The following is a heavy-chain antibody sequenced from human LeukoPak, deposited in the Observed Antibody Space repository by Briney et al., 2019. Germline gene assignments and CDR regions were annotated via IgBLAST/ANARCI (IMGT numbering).Heavy chain of an antibody. Sequence: SGGSLRLSCAVSGFTFSSYWMHWVRQAPGKGLVWVSRTNSDGSSTSYADSVKGRFTISRDNAKNTLYLQMNSPRADDTAVYYCARDDRGYSYALFDYWGQGTLVTVSP. CDR1: GFTFSSYW. V-gene: IGHV3-74*01. J-gene: IGHJ4*02. CDR2: TNSDGSST. CDR3: ARDDRGYSYALFDY. D-gene: IGHD5-18*01.